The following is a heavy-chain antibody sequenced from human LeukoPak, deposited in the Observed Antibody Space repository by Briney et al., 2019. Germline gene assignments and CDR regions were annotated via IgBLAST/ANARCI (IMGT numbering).Heavy chain of an antibody. Sequence: GGSLRLSCAASGFTFSSYWMSWVRQAPGKGLEWVANIKQDGSEKYYVDSVKGRFTISRDNAKNSLYLQMNSLRAEDTAVYYCARVNPLMAPGAFDIWGQGTMVAVSS. J-gene: IGHJ3*02. V-gene: IGHV3-7*03. D-gene: IGHD2-8*01. CDR2: IKQDGSEK. CDR3: ARVNPLMAPGAFDI. CDR1: GFTFSSYW.